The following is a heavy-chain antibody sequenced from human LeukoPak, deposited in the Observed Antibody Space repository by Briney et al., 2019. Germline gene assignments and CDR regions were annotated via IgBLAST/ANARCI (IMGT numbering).Heavy chain of an antibody. V-gene: IGHV4-4*07. Sequence: TSETLSLTCTVPGGSISSYYWSWIRQPAGKGLEWIGRIYTSGSTNYNPSLKSRVTMSVDTSKNQFSLKLSSVTAADTAVYYCARDLGYCTNGVCYYYYMDVWGKGTTVTVSS. CDR2: IYTSGST. CDR1: GGSISSYY. D-gene: IGHD2-8*01. J-gene: IGHJ6*03. CDR3: ARDLGYCTNGVCYYYYMDV.